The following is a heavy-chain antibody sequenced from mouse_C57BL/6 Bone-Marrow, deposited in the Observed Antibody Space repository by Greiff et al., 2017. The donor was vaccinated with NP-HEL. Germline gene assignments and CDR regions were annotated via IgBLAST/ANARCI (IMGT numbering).Heavy chain of an antibody. CDR2: IYPGGGYT. Sequence: QVQLQQSGAELVRPGTSVKMSCKASGYTFTNYWIGWAKQRPGHGLEWIGDIYPGGGYTNYNEKFKGKATLTADKSSSTAYMQFSSLTSEDSAIYYCARSGYYGSRKDYCDYWGQGTTLTVSS. J-gene: IGHJ2*01. CDR3: ARSGYYGSRKDYCDY. D-gene: IGHD1-1*01. CDR1: GYTFTNYW. V-gene: IGHV1-63*01.